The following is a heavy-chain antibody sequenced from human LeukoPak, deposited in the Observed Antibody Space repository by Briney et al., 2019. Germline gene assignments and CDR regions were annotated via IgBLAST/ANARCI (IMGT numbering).Heavy chain of an antibody. Sequence: GGSLRLSCAASGFTFSSYGMHWVRQAPGKGLEWVAVISYDGSNKYYADSVKGRFTISRDNSKNTLYLQMNSLRAEDTAVYYCAKDLPNYYGSGSYLLQEGYYFDYWGQGTLVTVSS. V-gene: IGHV3-30*18. CDR1: GFTFSSYG. CDR2: ISYDGSNK. J-gene: IGHJ4*02. CDR3: AKDLPNYYGSGSYLLQEGYYFDY. D-gene: IGHD3-10*01.